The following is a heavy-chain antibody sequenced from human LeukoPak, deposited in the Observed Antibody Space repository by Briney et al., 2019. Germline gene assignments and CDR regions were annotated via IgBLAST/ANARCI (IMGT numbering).Heavy chain of an antibody. CDR1: GFTFSSYS. Sequence: PGGSLRLSRAASGFTFSSYSMNWVRQAPGEGLEWVSSISSSSSYIYYADSVKGRFTISRDNAKNSLYLQMNSLRAEDTAVYYCARDMGTVYYYYGMDVWGQGTTVTVSS. V-gene: IGHV3-21*01. J-gene: IGHJ6*02. D-gene: IGHD7-27*01. CDR3: ARDMGTVYYYYGMDV. CDR2: ISSSSSYI.